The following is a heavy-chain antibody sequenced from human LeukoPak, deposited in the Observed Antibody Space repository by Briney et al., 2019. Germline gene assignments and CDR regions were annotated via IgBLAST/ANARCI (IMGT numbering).Heavy chain of an antibody. V-gene: IGHV4-39*02. CDR2: IFYSGNT. Sequence: PSETLSLTCTVSGGSISSSSYYWGWIRQPPGKGLEWIGSIFYSGNTYYNASLKSRVTISVDTSKNLFSLKLSSVTSADTAVYYCARRSSGGGLFDYWGQGTLVTVSS. D-gene: IGHD6-19*01. J-gene: IGHJ4*02. CDR1: GGSISSSSYY. CDR3: ARRSSGGGLFDY.